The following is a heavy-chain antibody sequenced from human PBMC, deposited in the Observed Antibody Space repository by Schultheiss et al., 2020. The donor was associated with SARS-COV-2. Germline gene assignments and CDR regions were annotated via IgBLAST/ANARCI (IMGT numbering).Heavy chain of an antibody. Sequence: SETLSLTCTVSGGSISSGDYYWGWIRQPPGKGLEWIGYIYHSGSTYYNPSLKSRVTISADTSKNHFSLKLSSVTAADTAVYYCARGGDDSSGYYYYGMDVWGQGTTVTVSS. D-gene: IGHD3-22*01. CDR1: GGSISSGDYY. CDR3: ARGGDDSSGYYYYGMDV. J-gene: IGHJ6*02. CDR2: IYHSGST. V-gene: IGHV4-30-2*01.